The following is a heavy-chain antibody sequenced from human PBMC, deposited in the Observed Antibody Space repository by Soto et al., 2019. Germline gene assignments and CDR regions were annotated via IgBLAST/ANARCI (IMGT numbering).Heavy chain of an antibody. CDR3: ARVGMVGTVLGSWFDA. J-gene: IGHJ5*02. CDR2: IYTSGIT. Sequence: QLQESGPGLVKPSETLSLTCTVSGGSISSFYWSWIRQPAGKGLEWIGRIYTSGITNYNPSLKSRVTLSVDTSKNQFSLKLRSVTAADTAVYYCARVGMVGTVLGSWFDAWGQGTXVTVSS. CDR1: GGSISSFY. V-gene: IGHV4-4*07. D-gene: IGHD6-19*01.